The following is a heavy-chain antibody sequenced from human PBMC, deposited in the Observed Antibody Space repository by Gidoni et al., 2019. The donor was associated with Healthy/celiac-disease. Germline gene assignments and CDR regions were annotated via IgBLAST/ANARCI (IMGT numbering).Heavy chain of an antibody. J-gene: IGHJ4*02. CDR2: INHSGSN. D-gene: IGHD3-9*01. CDR3: AREMENNYDILTGPLGGYQD. V-gene: IGHV4-34*01. CDR1: GGSFSGSY. Sequence: QVQLQQWGAGLLKPSETLSLTCAVYGGSFSGSYWSWIRQPPGKGLEWIGEINHSGSNNYNPALKSRVTISVDTSKNQFSLKLSSVTAADTAVYYCAREMENNYDILTGPLGGYQDWGQGTLVTVSS.